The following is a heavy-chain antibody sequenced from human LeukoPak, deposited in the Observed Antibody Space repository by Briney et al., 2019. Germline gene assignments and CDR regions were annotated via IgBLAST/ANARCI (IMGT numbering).Heavy chain of an antibody. CDR3: ARGVGGAVADRRRAFDI. J-gene: IGHJ3*02. CDR2: IKQDGSEK. Sequence: PGGSLRLSCAASGFTSSSYWMSWVRQAPGKGLEWVANIKQDGSEKYYVDSVKGRFTISRDNAKNSLYLQMNSLRAEDTAVYYCARGVGGAVADRRRAFDIWGQGTMVTVSS. CDR1: GFTSSSYW. D-gene: IGHD6-19*01. V-gene: IGHV3-7*03.